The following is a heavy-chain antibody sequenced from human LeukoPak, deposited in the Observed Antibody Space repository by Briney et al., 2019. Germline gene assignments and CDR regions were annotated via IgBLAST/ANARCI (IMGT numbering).Heavy chain of an antibody. CDR2: ISSSGSTI. CDR1: GFTFSDYY. V-gene: IGHV3-11*01. D-gene: IGHD5-18*01. J-gene: IGHJ4*02. CDR3: ATSYSYGQPEFDY. Sequence: KPGGSLRLSRTASGFTFSDYYMSWIRQAPGKGLEWVSYISSSGSTIYYADSVKGRFTISRDNAKNSLYLQMNSLRAEDTALYYCATSYSYGQPEFDYWGQGTLVTVSS.